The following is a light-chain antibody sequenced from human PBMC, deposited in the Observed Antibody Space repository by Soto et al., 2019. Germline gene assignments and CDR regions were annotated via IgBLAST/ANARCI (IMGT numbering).Light chain of an antibody. CDR3: ASYGGNNNLV. V-gene: IGLV2-8*01. CDR1: SSDVGGYAY. Sequence: QSVLTQPPSASGSPGQSVTISCTGSSSDVGGYAYVSWYQQHPGKAPKILIYEVTKRPPGVPDRFSGARSGNTASLTVSGLLPEDEANYFCASYGGNNNLVFGGGTKVTVL. J-gene: IGLJ3*02. CDR2: EVT.